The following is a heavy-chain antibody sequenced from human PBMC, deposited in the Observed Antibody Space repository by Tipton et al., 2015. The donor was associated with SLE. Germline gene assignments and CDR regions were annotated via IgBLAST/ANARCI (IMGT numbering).Heavy chain of an antibody. V-gene: IGHV4-4*02. J-gene: IGHJ4*02. CDR2: INHGGST. CDR3: AKDYNHDNADYN. D-gene: IGHD4-17*01. Sequence: TLSLTCAASRGSISSTYWWTWVRQSPGRGLEWIGEINHGGSTNYNPSLKSRVTISEDTSKNQFSLKLSSVTVADTAVYYCAKDYNHDNADYNWGQGTLVIVSS. CDR1: RGSISSTYW.